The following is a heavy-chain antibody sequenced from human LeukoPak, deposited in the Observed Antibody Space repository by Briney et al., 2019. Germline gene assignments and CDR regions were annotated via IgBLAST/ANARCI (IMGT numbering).Heavy chain of an antibody. Sequence: GGSLRLSCAASGFTFSSHGMCWVRQAPGKGLEWVSSISSSSSYIYYADSVKGRFTISRDNAKNSLYLQMNSLRAEDTAVYYCARVGYYDSSGYHHAFDIWGQGTMVTVSS. V-gene: IGHV3-21*01. CDR2: ISSSSSYI. CDR1: GFTFSSHG. J-gene: IGHJ3*02. CDR3: ARVGYYDSSGYHHAFDI. D-gene: IGHD3-22*01.